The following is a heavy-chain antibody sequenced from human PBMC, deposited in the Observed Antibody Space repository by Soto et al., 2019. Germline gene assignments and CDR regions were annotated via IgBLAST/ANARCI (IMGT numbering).Heavy chain of an antibody. Sequence: PSETLSLTCAVSGYSLSSGSYWGWIRQPPGKGPEWIASIYHGGTTFYNPSLKSRVTLSVDTSKNHYSLKLRSVTAADTAVYYCASVHVMVVAGSTFDYWGPGILVTVSS. CDR3: ASVHVMVVAGSTFDY. V-gene: IGHV4-38-2*01. CDR2: IYHGGTT. J-gene: IGHJ4*01. D-gene: IGHD6-19*01. CDR1: GYSLSSGSY.